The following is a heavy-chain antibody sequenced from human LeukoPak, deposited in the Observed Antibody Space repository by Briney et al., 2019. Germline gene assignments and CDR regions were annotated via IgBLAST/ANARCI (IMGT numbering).Heavy chain of an antibody. Sequence: PSQTLSLTCNVSGGSISRGGYYWSWIRQHPGKGLEWIGYIYYSGSAYYNPSLKSRLTISVDTSKNQFSLKLSSVTAADTAVYYCARAAVPWAYCGGDCQNSFDPWGQGTLVTVSS. V-gene: IGHV4-31*03. J-gene: IGHJ5*02. CDR2: IYYSGSA. CDR3: ARAAVPWAYCGGDCQNSFDP. CDR1: GGSISRGGYY. D-gene: IGHD2-21*02.